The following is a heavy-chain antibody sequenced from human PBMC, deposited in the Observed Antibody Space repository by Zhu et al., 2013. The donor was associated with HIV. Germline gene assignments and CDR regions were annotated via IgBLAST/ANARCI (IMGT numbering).Heavy chain of an antibody. CDR3: AAGQTGTESYYYYYGMDV. V-gene: IGHV1-58*01. CDR1: GFTFTSSA. J-gene: IGHJ6*02. D-gene: IGHD1-7*01. CDR2: IVVGSGNT. Sequence: QMQLVQSGPEVKKPGTSVKVSCKASGFTFTSSAVQWVRQARGQRLEWIGWIVVGSGNTNYAQKFQERVTITRDMSTSTAYMELSSLRSEDTAVYYCAAGQTGTESYYYYYGMDVWGQGTTVTVSS.